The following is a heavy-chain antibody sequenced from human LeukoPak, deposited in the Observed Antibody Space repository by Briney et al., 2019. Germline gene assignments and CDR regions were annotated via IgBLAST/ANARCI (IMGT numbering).Heavy chain of an antibody. CDR1: GGSIGSYY. CDR2: IFTSGST. Sequence: SETLSLTCTVSGGSIGSYYWSWIRQPAGKGLEWIGRIFTSGSTVYNPSFSSRVTMSVDTSKNEFSLRLTSVTAADTAVYYCARSPHRLIGHWFDPWGQGIPVTVSS. CDR3: ARSPHRLIGHWFDP. V-gene: IGHV4-4*07. D-gene: IGHD2-21*01. J-gene: IGHJ5*02.